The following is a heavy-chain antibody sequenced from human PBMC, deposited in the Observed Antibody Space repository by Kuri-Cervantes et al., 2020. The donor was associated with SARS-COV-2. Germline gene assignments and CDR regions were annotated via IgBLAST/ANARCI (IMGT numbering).Heavy chain of an antibody. CDR2: IYWDDDK. D-gene: IGHD2-2*01. CDR1: GFSLSNARVG. Sequence: SGPTLVKPTETLTLTCTVSGFSLSNARVGVGWIRQPPGKALEWLALIYWDDDKRYSPSLKSRLTITKDTSKNQVVLTMTNMDPVDTATYYCAHITPSIVVVPAAFDYWGQGTLVTVSS. V-gene: IGHV2-5*02. CDR3: AHITPSIVVVPAAFDY. J-gene: IGHJ4*02.